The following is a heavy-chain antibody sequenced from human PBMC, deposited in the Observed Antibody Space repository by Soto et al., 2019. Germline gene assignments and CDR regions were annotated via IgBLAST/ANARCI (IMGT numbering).Heavy chain of an antibody. D-gene: IGHD3-3*01. J-gene: IGHJ6*03. CDR3: ARETYYDFWSGSSYYYYMDV. CDR1: GFTFSSYA. Sequence: EVQLVESGGGLVQPGGSLRLSCAASGFTFSSYAMHWVRQAPGKGLEYVSAISSNGGSTYYANSVKGRFTISRDNSKNTLYLQMGSLGAEDMAVYYCARETYYDFWSGSSYYYYMDVWGKGTTVTVSS. V-gene: IGHV3-64*01. CDR2: ISSNGGST.